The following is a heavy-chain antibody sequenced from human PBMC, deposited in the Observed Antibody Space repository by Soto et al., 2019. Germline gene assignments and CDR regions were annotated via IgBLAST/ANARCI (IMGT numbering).Heavy chain of an antibody. V-gene: IGHV4-59*01. CDR3: ARATTYYYYYYMEV. CDR2: IYYSGST. CDR1: GGYISSYD. D-gene: IGHD1-7*01. Sequence: PSETLYLTCTVCGGYISSYDWSWILQHPGKGLEWIGYIYYSGSTNYNPSLKSRVTISVDTSKNQFSLKLSSVTAADTAVYYCARATTYYYYYYMEVWGKGTTVTVSS. J-gene: IGHJ6*03.